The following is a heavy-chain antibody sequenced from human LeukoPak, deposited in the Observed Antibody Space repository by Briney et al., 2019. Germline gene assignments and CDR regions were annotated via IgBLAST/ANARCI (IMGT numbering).Heavy chain of an antibody. V-gene: IGHV1-2*02. D-gene: IGHD6-13*01. CDR3: ARGSRSWYDFDY. Sequence: ASVKVSCKASGYTFTGYCMHWGRQAPGQGLEWMGWINPNSGGTSSAQKFQGRVTMTRDTSIGTAYMELNRLKSYDKAVYYCARGSRSWYDFDYWARGPLVPVSS. CDR2: INPNSGGT. J-gene: IGHJ4*02. CDR1: GYTFTGYC.